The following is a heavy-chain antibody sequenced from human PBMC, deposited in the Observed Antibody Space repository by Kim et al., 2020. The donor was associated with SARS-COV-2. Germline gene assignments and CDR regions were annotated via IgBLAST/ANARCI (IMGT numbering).Heavy chain of an antibody. J-gene: IGHJ1*01. CDR3: ARARGTDG. D-gene: IGHD3-16*01. Sequence: GGSLRLSCAASGFTFSSYSMSWVRQAPGKGLEWVANINQYGSEKYYVDSVKGRFTISRDNAKNSLYLQMNSLRVEDTAVYYCARARGTDGWGQGTLVTVS. V-gene: IGHV3-7*04. CDR1: GFTFSSYS. CDR2: INQYGSEK.